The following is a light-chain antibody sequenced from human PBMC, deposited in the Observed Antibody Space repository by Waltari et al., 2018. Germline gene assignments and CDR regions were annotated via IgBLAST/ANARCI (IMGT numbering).Light chain of an antibody. Sequence: AIRITQSPSSLSASTGDRVTITCRASQGISSYLAWYQQKPGKAPKLLIYAASTLQSGVPSRFGGSGSGTDFTLTISCLQPEDFATYYCQQYYSYPGAFGQGTKVEIK. CDR1: QGISSY. V-gene: IGKV1-8*01. J-gene: IGKJ1*01. CDR3: QQYYSYPGA. CDR2: AAS.